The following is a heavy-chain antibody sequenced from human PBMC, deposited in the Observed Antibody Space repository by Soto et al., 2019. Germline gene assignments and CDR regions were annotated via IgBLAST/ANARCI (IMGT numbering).Heavy chain of an antibody. CDR3: ARFDGVGGAYDY. CDR1: GFTFSSYG. J-gene: IGHJ4*02. D-gene: IGHD1-26*01. CDR2: IWYDGSSK. V-gene: IGHV3-33*01. Sequence: QVQLVESGGGVVQPGRSLRLYCVSSGFTFSSYGMHWVRQAPGKGLEWVALIWYDGSSKSYADSVKGRFTISRDDSKNTLYLQMCSLGAEETAVYYCARFDGVGGAYDYWGQGTLVTVSS.